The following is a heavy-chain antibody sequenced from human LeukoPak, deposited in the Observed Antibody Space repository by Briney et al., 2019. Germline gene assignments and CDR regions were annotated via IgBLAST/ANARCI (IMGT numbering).Heavy chain of an antibody. D-gene: IGHD3-9*01. CDR1: GGSISSGGYY. J-gene: IGHJ4*02. Sequence: SQTLSLTCTVSGGSISSGGYYWSWIRQHPGKGLKWIGHIYYSGSAYYNPSLKSRVTISVDTSKNQFSLKLSSVTAADTAVYYCARVNTVRYYDILTGYYRGVGYFDYWGQGTLVTVSS. CDR2: IYYSGSA. CDR3: ARVNTVRYYDILTGYYRGVGYFDY. V-gene: IGHV4-31*03.